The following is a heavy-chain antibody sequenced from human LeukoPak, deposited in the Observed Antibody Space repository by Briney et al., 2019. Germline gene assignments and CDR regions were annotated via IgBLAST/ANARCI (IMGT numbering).Heavy chain of an antibody. CDR2: IFPSGGEI. J-gene: IGHJ5*02. V-gene: IGHV3-23*01. Sequence: GGSLRLSCAASGFTFSTFAMIWVRQPPGKGLEWVSSIFPSGGEIHYADSVRGRFTISRDNSKSTLSLQMNSLRAEDTALYYCAKLRGIPTWGQGTLVIVSS. D-gene: IGHD2-15*01. CDR1: GFTFSTFA. CDR3: AKLRGIPT.